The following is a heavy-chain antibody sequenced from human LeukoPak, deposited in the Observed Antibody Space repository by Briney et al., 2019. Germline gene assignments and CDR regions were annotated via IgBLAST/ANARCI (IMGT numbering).Heavy chain of an antibody. CDR2: INHSGST. D-gene: IGHD3-10*01. V-gene: IGHV4-34*01. Sequence: SETLSLTCAVYGGSFSGYYWSWIRQPPGKGLEWIGEINHSGSTNYNPSLRSRVTISVDTSKNQFSLKLSSVTAADTAVYYCARGGLLWFGESYFDYWGQGTLVTVSS. CDR1: GGSFSGYY. CDR3: ARGGLLWFGESYFDY. J-gene: IGHJ4*02.